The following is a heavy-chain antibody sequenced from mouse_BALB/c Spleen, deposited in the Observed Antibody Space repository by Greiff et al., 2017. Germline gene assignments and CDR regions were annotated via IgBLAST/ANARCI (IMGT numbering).Heavy chain of an antibody. Sequence: EVQLVESGPGLVKPSQSLSLTCTVTGYSITSDYAWNWIRQFPGNKLEWMGYISYSGSTSYNPSLKSRISITRDTSKNQFFLQLNSVTTEDTATYYCARGDYYGSRNYFDYWGQGTTLTVSS. CDR3: ARGDYYGSRNYFDY. D-gene: IGHD1-1*01. CDR1: GYSITSDYA. V-gene: IGHV3-2*02. CDR2: ISYSGST. J-gene: IGHJ2*01.